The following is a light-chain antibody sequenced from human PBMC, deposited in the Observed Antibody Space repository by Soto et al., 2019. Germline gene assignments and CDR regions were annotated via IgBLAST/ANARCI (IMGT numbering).Light chain of an antibody. Sequence: EIVMTQSPATLSLSPGEKASLSCRASQSVSSNLAWYQQKPGQAPRLLIYGASTRATGFPARFSGSGSGTDFTLTISSLQSEDFAVYYCQQYNNWPRTFGQGTKVDIK. V-gene: IGKV3-15*01. CDR2: GAS. CDR3: QQYNNWPRT. CDR1: QSVSSN. J-gene: IGKJ1*01.